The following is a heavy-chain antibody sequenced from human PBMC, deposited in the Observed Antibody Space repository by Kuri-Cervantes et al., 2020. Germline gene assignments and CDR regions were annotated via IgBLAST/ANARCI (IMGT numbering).Heavy chain of an antibody. Sequence: SVKVSCKASGGTFSSYAISWVRQAPGQGLEWMGGIIPIFGTANYAQKFQGRVTITTDESTSTAYMELSSLRAEDTAVYYCAKDLRMAISGGHAFDIWGQGTMVTVSS. D-gene: IGHD2-15*01. CDR3: AKDLRMAISGGHAFDI. CDR1: GGTFSSYA. V-gene: IGHV1-69*05. CDR2: IIPIFGTA. J-gene: IGHJ3*02.